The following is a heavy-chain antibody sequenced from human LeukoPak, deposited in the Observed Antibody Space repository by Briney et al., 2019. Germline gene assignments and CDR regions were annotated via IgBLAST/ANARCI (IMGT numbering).Heavy chain of an antibody. V-gene: IGHV1-69*06. D-gene: IGHD3-16*02. J-gene: IGHJ3*02. CDR3: ARVYDYVWGSYRYTGAFDI. CDR2: IMPIFGTA. CDR1: GGTFSSYA. Sequence: GASVKVSCKASGGTFSSYAISWVQQAPGQGLEWMGGIMPIFGTANYAQKFRGRVTITADKSTRTAYMELSSLRSEDTALYHCARVYDYVWGSYRYTGAFDIWGQGTMVTVSS.